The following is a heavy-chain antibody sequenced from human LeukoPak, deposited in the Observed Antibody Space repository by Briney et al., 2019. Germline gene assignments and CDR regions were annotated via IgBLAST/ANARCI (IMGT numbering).Heavy chain of an antibody. CDR3: ARRPAAGYFYDMDV. Sequence: GGSLRLSCAASGFTFSSYAMSWVRQAPGKGLEWVSYISNSGSTMYYADSVKGRFTISRDNAKNSLNLQMNSLRAEDTAVYYCARRPAAGYFYDMDVWGQGTTVTVSS. V-gene: IGHV3-48*03. CDR1: GFTFSSYA. J-gene: IGHJ6*02. D-gene: IGHD6-13*01. CDR2: ISNSGSTM.